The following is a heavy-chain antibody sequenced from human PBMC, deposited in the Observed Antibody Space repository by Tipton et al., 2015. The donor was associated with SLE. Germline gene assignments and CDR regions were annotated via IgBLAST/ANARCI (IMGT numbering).Heavy chain of an antibody. CDR3: ARDHSVSHLSFQH. D-gene: IGHD1-26*01. J-gene: IGHJ1*01. V-gene: IGHV3-74*01. Sequence: SLRLSCAASGFTFSSYGMHWVRQAPGKGLVWVSRINSDGRSTNYADSVKGRFTISRDNAKNTVYLQMNSLRVEDTGFYYCARDHSVSHLSFQHWGRGTLVTVSS. CDR1: GFTFSSYG. CDR2: INSDGRST.